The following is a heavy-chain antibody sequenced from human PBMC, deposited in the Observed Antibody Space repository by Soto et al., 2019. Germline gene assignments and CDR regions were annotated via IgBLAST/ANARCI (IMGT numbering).Heavy chain of an antibody. V-gene: IGHV5-51*01. CDR3: VRRAEGRPGDGYFFVALDV. D-gene: IGHD5-18*01. CDR2: INPADSET. CDR1: GYSYTSYW. J-gene: IGHJ6*02. Sequence: GESLKIYCKGSGYSYTSYWIGWVRQRPGRGLEWMGTINPADSETNYSPSFQGQVTISADRSTSTAFLQWSSLKASDTAMYYCVRRAEGRPGDGYFFVALDVWGQETTVTVS.